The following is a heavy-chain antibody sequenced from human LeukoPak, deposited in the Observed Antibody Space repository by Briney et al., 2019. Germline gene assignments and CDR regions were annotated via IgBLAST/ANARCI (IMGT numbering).Heavy chain of an antibody. Sequence: ASVKVSCKASGYTFSGYYVHWVRQAPGQGLEWMGCINPNSGGTKYAQKFQGRVTMTRDMSTSTVYMELSSLRSEDTAVYYCARDSGYSVEMYYFDYWGQGTLVTVSS. CDR2: INPNSGGT. V-gene: IGHV1-2*02. CDR3: ARDSGYSVEMYYFDY. CDR1: GYTFSGYY. J-gene: IGHJ4*02. D-gene: IGHD5/OR15-5a*01.